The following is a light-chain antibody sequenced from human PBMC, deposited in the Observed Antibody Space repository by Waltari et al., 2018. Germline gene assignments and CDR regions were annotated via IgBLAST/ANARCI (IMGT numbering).Light chain of an antibody. V-gene: IGKV4-1*01. CDR3: QQYYSPPLT. Sequence: DIVMTQSPDSLAVSLGERATINCTAIQTILSSSNNKNALAWYQQKPGHPPKLLIHWASTRTSGVPDRFSGRGSETDFTLTISRLQADDVAVYYCQQYYSPPLTFGGGTKVEIK. CDR1: QTILSSSNNKNA. J-gene: IGKJ4*01. CDR2: WAS.